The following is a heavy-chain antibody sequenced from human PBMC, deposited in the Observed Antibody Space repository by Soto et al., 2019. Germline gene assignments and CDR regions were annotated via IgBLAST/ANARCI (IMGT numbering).Heavy chain of an antibody. CDR3: ARHSSGWYEFDI. Sequence: SETLSLTCTVSGGSINSYYWSWIRQPPGKGLEWIGYIYYSGSTNYNPSLKSRVNISVDTSKNQFSLKLSSVTAADTAMYYCARHSSGWYEFDIWGQGTMVTVSS. D-gene: IGHD6-19*01. CDR1: GGSINSYY. V-gene: IGHV4-59*08. J-gene: IGHJ3*02. CDR2: IYYSGST.